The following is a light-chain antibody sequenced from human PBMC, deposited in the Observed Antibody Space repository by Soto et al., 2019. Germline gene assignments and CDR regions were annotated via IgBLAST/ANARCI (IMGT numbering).Light chain of an antibody. CDR2: DVS. V-gene: IGLV2-11*01. CDR1: SXDVGGYNY. J-gene: IGLJ1*01. CDR3: CSYAGSYTFFYV. Sequence: QSALTQPRSVSGSPGQSVTISCTGTSXDVGGYNYVSWYQQHPGKAPKLMIYDVSKRPSGVPDRFSGSKSGNTASLTISGLQAEDEADYYCCSYAGSYTFFYVFGTGTKVTVL.